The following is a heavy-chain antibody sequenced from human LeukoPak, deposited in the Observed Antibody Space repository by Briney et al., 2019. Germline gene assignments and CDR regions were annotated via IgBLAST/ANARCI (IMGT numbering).Heavy chain of an antibody. CDR3: ARGIGYYGSGSF. V-gene: IGHV3-48*01. Sequence: GGSLRLSCAASGFTFSSYSMNWVRQAPGKGLEWVSYISSSSSTIYYADSVKGRLTISRDNAKNSLYLQMNSLRAEDTAVYYCARGIGYYGSGSFWGQGTLVTVSS. D-gene: IGHD3-10*01. J-gene: IGHJ4*02. CDR1: GFTFSSYS. CDR2: ISSSSSTI.